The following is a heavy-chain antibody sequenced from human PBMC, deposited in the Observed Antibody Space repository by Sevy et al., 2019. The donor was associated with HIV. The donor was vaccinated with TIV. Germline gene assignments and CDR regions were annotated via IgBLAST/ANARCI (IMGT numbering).Heavy chain of an antibody. CDR3: ARDQRVSGYSYGFDY. V-gene: IGHV1-2*06. CDR2: INPNSGGT. CDR1: GYTFIGYY. Sequence: ASVKVSCKASGYTFIGYYIHWVRQAPGQGLEWMGRINPNSGGTNYAQKFQGRVTMTRDTSISTAYMELSRLRSDDTAVYYCARDQRVSGYSYGFDYWGQGTLVTVSS. D-gene: IGHD5-18*01. J-gene: IGHJ4*02.